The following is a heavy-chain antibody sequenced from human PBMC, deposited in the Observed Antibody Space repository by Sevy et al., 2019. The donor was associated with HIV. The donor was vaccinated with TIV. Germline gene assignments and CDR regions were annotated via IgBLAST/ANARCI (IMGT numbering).Heavy chain of an antibody. CDR1: GGSISSGDYY. J-gene: IGHJ4*02. D-gene: IGHD3-22*01. Sequence: SDTLSLTCTVSGGSISSGDYYWSWIRQPPGKGLEWIGYIYYSGSTYYNPSLKSRVTISVDTSKNQFSLKLSSVTAADTAVYYCARVGDSSGFSLYYFDYWGQGTLVTVSS. CDR3: ARVGDSSGFSLYYFDY. CDR2: IYYSGST. V-gene: IGHV4-30-4*02.